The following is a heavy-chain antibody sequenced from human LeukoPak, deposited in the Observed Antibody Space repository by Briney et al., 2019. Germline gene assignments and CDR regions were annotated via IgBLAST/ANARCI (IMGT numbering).Heavy chain of an antibody. CDR3: ARDLTYSGYDSHTDP. J-gene: IGHJ5*02. CDR1: GFTFSSYS. V-gene: IGHV3-21*01. D-gene: IGHD5-12*01. CDR2: ISSSSSYI. Sequence: GGSLRLSCAASGFTFSSYSMNWVRQAPGKGLEWVSSISSSSSYIYYADSVKGRFTISRDNAKNSLYLQMNSLRAEDTAVYYCARDLTYSGYDSHTDPWGQGTLVTVSS.